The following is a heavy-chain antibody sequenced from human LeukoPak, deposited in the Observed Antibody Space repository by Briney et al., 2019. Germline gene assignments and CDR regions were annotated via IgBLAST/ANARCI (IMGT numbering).Heavy chain of an antibody. CDR3: ARDGGESGYSSGWVDLIWFDP. D-gene: IGHD6-19*01. Sequence: PSETLSLTCTVSGYSISSGYYWGWIRQPPGKGLEWIGSIYHSGSTYYNPSLKSRVTISVDTSKNQFSLKLSSVTAADTAVYYCARDGGESGYSSGWVDLIWFDPWGQGTLVTVSS. CDR2: IYHSGST. CDR1: GYSISSGYY. J-gene: IGHJ5*02. V-gene: IGHV4-38-2*02.